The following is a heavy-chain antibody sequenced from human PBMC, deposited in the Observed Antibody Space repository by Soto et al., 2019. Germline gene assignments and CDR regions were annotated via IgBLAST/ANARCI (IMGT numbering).Heavy chain of an antibody. CDR3: ARRSSSWYFDY. J-gene: IGHJ4*02. D-gene: IGHD6-13*01. CDR1: GFTFISYA. V-gene: IGHV3-23*01. CDR2: ISGSDGST. Sequence: GGSLRLSCVASGFTFISYAMNWVRQAPGKGLEWVSVISGSDGSTYYADSVKGRFTISRDNSKNTLNLQMNSLRAEDTAVYYCARRSSSWYFDYWGQGTLVTVSS.